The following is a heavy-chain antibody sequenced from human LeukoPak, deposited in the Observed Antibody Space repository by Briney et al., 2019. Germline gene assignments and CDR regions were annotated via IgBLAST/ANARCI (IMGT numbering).Heavy chain of an antibody. D-gene: IGHD6-13*01. CDR3: VKSYSSSWYAFDI. CDR1: GFTFSGYA. CDR2: IVSTGGST. Sequence: PGGSLRLPCSASGFTFSGYAMHWVRQAPGKGLEHVSVIVSTGGSTYYADSVKGRFTISRDNSKNTLYLQMSSLRAEDTAVYYCVKSYSSSWYAFDIWGQGTMVTVSS. J-gene: IGHJ3*02. V-gene: IGHV3-64D*06.